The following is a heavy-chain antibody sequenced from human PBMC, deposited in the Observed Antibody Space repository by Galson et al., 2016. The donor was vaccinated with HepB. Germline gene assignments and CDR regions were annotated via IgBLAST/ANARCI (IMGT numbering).Heavy chain of an antibody. CDR2: IIPIFGTP. CDR1: GGTFSTSA. CDR3: ASGSVVRGVFDC. Sequence: SVKVSCKASGGTFSTSAITWVRQAPGQGLEWVGGIIPIFGTPKYAQKFQGRVTITADTSTSTAYMELRSLASEDTAVYYCASGSVVRGVFDCWGRGTLVTVSS. V-gene: IGHV1-69*06. D-gene: IGHD3-10*01. J-gene: IGHJ4*02.